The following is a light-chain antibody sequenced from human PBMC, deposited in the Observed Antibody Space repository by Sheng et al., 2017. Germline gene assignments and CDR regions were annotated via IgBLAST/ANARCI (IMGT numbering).Light chain of an antibody. CDR3: QTWGTGIHWV. CDR2: VNSDGSH. V-gene: IGLV4-69*01. Sequence: QLVVTQSPSASASLGASVKLTCTLSSGHATYAIAWYQQQTGKGPRFLLKVNSDGSHTKGDGIPDRFSGSSSGAERYFTISSLQSEDEGDYFCQTWGTGIHWVFGGGTKLTVL. J-gene: IGLJ3*02. CDR1: SGHATYA.